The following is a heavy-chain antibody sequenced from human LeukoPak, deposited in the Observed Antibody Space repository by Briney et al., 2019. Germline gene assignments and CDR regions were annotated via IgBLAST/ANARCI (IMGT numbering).Heavy chain of an antibody. CDR2: MNPNSGGT. Sequence: GASVKVSCKASGYTFTSYDINWVRQATGQGLEWMGWMNPNSGGTNYAQKFQGWVTMTRDTSISTAYMELSRLRSDDTAVYYCARKGVYDSGSYYKEYYFDYWGQGTLVTVSS. V-gene: IGHV1-2*04. J-gene: IGHJ4*02. D-gene: IGHD3-10*01. CDR3: ARKGVYDSGSYYKEYYFDY. CDR1: GYTFTSYD.